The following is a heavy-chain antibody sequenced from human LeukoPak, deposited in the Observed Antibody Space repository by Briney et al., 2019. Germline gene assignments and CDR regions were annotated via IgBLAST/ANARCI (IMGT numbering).Heavy chain of an antibody. D-gene: IGHD2-2*01. CDR2: ISAYNGNT. J-gene: IGHJ3*02. V-gene: IGHV1-18*04. CDR3: ARLDIVVVPAATRGAFDI. Sequence: EASVKVSCKASGYTFTSYGISWVRQAPGQALEWMGWISAYNGNTNYAQKLQGRVTMTTDTSTSTAYMELRSLRSDDTAVYYCARLDIVVVPAATRGAFDIWGQGTMVTVSS. CDR1: GYTFTSYG.